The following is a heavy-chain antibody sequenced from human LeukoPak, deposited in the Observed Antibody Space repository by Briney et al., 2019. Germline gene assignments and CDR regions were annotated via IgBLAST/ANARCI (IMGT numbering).Heavy chain of an antibody. CDR2: IYDSGST. CDR1: GDSINSGGYC. Sequence: SETLSLTCTLSGDSINSGGYCWNWFRQPPGKGLEWIGSIYDSGSTYYNPSLKSRVTISVDTSKNQFSLKLNSVTAADTAVYYCARHYGPWGQGTLVTVSS. V-gene: IGHV4-39*01. J-gene: IGHJ5*02. CDR3: ARHYGP. D-gene: IGHD3-10*01.